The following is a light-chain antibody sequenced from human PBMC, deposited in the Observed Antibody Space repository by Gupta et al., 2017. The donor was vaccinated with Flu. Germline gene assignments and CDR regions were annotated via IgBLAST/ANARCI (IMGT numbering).Light chain of an antibody. V-gene: IGKV3-20*01. J-gene: IGKJ3*01. CDR3: QQYGNSPFT. CDR2: GAS. Sequence: GERATLSCRASQSISRSYLAWYQQTPGQAPRLIIYGASSRATGIPDRFSGSGSGTDFTLTISRLEPEDFAVYYCQQYGNSPFTFGPGTKVD. CDR1: QSISRSY.